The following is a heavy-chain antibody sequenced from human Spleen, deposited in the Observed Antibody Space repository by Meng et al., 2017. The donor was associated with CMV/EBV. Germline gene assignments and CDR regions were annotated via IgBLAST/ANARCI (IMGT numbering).Heavy chain of an antibody. CDR1: GASVSSGSYY. D-gene: IGHD2-2*02. J-gene: IGHJ4*02. V-gene: IGHV4-61*01. CDR3: ARDCSSTSCYTGGPFDY. Sequence: GSLRLSCTVSGASVSSGSYYWSWIRQPPGKGLEWIGYIYYSGSTNYNPSLKSRVTISVDTSKNQFSLKLSSVTAADTAVYYCARDCSSTSCYTGGPFDYWGQGTLVTVSS. CDR2: IYYSGST.